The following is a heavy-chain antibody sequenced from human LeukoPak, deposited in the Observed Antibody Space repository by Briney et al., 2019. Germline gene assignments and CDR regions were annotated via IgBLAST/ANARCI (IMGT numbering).Heavy chain of an antibody. CDR2: IYSGGST. CDR3: ARGGERLAATRY. J-gene: IGHJ4*02. Sequence: GGSLRLSCAASGFTVTSNYMSWVRQAPGKGLEWVSVIYSGGSTYYSDSVKGRFTISTDNSKNTLYLQMNSLRAEDTAVYYCARGGERLAATRYWGQGTLVAVSS. CDR1: GFTVTSNY. D-gene: IGHD6-13*01. V-gene: IGHV3-66*01.